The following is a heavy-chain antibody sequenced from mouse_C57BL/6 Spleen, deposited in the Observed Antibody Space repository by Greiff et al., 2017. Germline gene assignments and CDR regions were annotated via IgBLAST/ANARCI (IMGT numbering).Heavy chain of an antibody. D-gene: IGHD1-1*01. J-gene: IGHJ2*02. CDR1: GFNIKDYY. CDR3: AFIATVPYYIDY. CDR2: IDPEDGET. Sequence: VQLQQSGAELVKPGASVKLSCTASGFNIKDYYMPWVKQRTEQGLEWIGRIDPEDGETKYAPKFQGKAPITADTSSNTAYLQLSRLTSEDTAVDYCAFIATVPYYIDYGGQGASGTGSS. V-gene: IGHV14-2*01.